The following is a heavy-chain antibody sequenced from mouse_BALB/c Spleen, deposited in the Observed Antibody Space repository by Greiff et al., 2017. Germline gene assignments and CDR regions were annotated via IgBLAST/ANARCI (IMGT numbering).Heavy chain of an antibody. CDR1: GYTFSSYW. D-gene: IGHD3-1*01. CDR3: ARGLGLRPH. Sequence: QVQLKQSGAELMKPGASVKISCKATGYTFSSYWIEWVKQRPGHGLEWIGEILPGSGSTNYNEKFKGKATFTADTSSNTAYMQLSSLTSEDSAVYYCARGLGLRPHWGQGTLVTVSA. J-gene: IGHJ3*01. V-gene: IGHV1-9*01. CDR2: ILPGSGST.